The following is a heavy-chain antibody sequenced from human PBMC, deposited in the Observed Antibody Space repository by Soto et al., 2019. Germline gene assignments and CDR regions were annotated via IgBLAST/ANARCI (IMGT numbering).Heavy chain of an antibody. CDR2: INPKSRGT. CDR1: GYSFADYY. Sequence: QVRLVQSGAEVKKPGASVTVSCKASGYSFADYYIHWVRKAPGQGPEWMGWINPKSRGTNSPLKFQAKIAMTRDTSTSTVFMEMTRLTSDDTAVYYCARGLAPILTAPPGHTFDFWGQGTPVAVSS. CDR3: ARGLAPILTAPPGHTFDF. J-gene: IGHJ4*02. V-gene: IGHV1-2*02. D-gene: IGHD3-9*01.